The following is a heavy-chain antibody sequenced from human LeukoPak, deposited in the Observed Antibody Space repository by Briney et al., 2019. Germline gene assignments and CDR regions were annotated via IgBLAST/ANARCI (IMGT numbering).Heavy chain of an antibody. V-gene: IGHV1-2*02. CDR2: INPNSGGT. J-gene: IGHJ3*02. CDR1: GYTFTGYY. Sequence: ASVKVSCKASGYTFTGYYMHWVRQAPGQGLEWMGWINPNSGGTNYAQKFQGRVTMTRDTSISTAYMELSRLRSDDTAVYYCARERVVVVAAASSRAFDIWGQGTMVTVSS. D-gene: IGHD2-15*01. CDR3: ARERVVVVAAASSRAFDI.